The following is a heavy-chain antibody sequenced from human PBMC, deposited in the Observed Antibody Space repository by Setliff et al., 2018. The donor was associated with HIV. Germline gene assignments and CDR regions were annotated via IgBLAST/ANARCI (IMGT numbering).Heavy chain of an antibody. Sequence: ASVKVSCKASGYTFTGHYLHWVRQAPGQGLEWLGWVNPNSGDAFYAQNFQGRVTMTRDTSITAAYMELRGLRSDDTAVDYCARNFGLSPSGKYYYYYGRDIWGQGTTVTVSS. D-gene: IGHD3-10*01. CDR2: VNPNSGDA. CDR3: ARNFGLSPSGKYYYYYGRDI. V-gene: IGHV1-2*02. CDR1: GYTFTGHY. J-gene: IGHJ6*02.